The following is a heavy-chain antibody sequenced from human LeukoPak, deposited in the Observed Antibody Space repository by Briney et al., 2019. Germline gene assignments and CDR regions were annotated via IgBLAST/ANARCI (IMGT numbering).Heavy chain of an antibody. CDR3: ARLCGGNQLAGFDS. Sequence: PGGSLRLSCSASGFTFSTYWMSWVRQAPGKGLEWVANMKRDGSEIYYVDSVKGRFTISRDNAKNSLYLQMNSLRAEDTAVYYCARLCGGNQLAGFDSGGQGTLVTVSS. V-gene: IGHV3-7*01. CDR2: MKRDGSEI. CDR1: GFTFSTYW. J-gene: IGHJ4*02. D-gene: IGHD2-2*01.